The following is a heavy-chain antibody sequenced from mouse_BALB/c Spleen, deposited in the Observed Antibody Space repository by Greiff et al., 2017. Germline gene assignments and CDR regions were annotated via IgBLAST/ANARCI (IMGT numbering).Heavy chain of an antibody. D-gene: IGHD1-2*01. V-gene: IGHV14-1*02. CDR3: ATVTTATFAY. J-gene: IGHJ3*01. Sequence: VQLQQSGAELVRPGALVKLSCKASGFNIKDYYMHWVKQRPEQGLEWIGWIDPENGNTIYDPKFQGKASITADTSSNTAYLQLSSLTSEDTAVYYCATVTTATFAYWGQGTLVTVSA. CDR2: IDPENGNT. CDR1: GFNIKDYY.